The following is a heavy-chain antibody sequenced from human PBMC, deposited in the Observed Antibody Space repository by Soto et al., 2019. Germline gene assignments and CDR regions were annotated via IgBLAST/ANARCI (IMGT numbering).Heavy chain of an antibody. CDR2: LFYGRST. CDR3: ARAYSSRYLDY. Sequence: QLQLQESGPGLVKPSETLSLTCTVSGDSISSSPYYWGWIRQPPGKGLVWIGSLFYGRSTYYNPSLKTRVTISVDTSKNQFSLKLTSVTAADAAVYYCARAYSSRYLDYWGQGALVTVSS. V-gene: IGHV4-39*01. CDR1: GDSISSSPYY. D-gene: IGHD5-18*01. J-gene: IGHJ4*02.